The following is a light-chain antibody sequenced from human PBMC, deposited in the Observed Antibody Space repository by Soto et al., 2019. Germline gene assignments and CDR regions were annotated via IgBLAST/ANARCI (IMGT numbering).Light chain of an antibody. CDR1: QSVSSSY. Sequence: DIVLTQSPGTLSLSPGERATFSCRASQSVSSSYLAWYQQKPGRTPSLLVSSVSTRATGIPDRFSGSGSGTDFTLTISRLEPEDFAVYYCQHYGSSPPLYTFGQGTKLEIK. CDR2: SVS. V-gene: IGKV3-20*01. CDR3: QHYGSSPPLYT. J-gene: IGKJ2*01.